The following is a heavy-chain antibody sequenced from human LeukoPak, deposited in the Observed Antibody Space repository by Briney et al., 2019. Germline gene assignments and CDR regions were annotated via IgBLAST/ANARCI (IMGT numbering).Heavy chain of an antibody. CDR2: IYYSGST. V-gene: IGHV4-59*01. CDR1: GGSISSYY. D-gene: IGHD3-22*01. CDR3: ARVRFYDTTGYSTSYYLDY. J-gene: IGHJ4*02. Sequence: PSETQSLTCTVSGGSISSYYWSWIRQPPGKGLEWIGYIYYSGSTNYNPSLKSRVAISVDTSKNQFSLKLSSVTAADTAVYYCARVRFYDTTGYSTSYYLDYWGQGALVTVSS.